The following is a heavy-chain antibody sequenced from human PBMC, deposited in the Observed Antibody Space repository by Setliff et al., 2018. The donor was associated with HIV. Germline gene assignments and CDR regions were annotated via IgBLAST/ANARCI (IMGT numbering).Heavy chain of an antibody. CDR2: IRSKPHGGTT. J-gene: IGHJ4*02. CDR1: GFTFSNYW. Sequence: PGGSLRLSCAASGFTFSNYWMNWVRQAPGKGLEWVGFIRSKPHGGTTEYAASVEGRFTISRDDSKSIAYLRMNSLKAEDTAVYYCATVKWDLPYNPQFDYWGQGTLVTVSS. V-gene: IGHV3-49*04. D-gene: IGHD1-26*01. CDR3: ATVKWDLPYNPQFDY.